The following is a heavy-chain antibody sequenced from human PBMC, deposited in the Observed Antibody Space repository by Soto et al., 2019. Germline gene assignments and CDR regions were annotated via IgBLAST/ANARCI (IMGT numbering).Heavy chain of an antibody. CDR1: GGSVSSGSHY. Sequence: QVQLQESGPGLVKPSETLSLTCTVSGGSVSSGSHYWSWIRQPPGKGLEWIAYMSYTGSTNYNPSLKSRVTMAVDMSKNQFSLRLDSVTAADTAVYYCARDRFYILNSFDALHIWGQGTMVTVSS. J-gene: IGHJ3*02. CDR3: ARDRFYILNSFDALHI. V-gene: IGHV4-61*01. CDR2: MSYTGST. D-gene: IGHD1-1*01.